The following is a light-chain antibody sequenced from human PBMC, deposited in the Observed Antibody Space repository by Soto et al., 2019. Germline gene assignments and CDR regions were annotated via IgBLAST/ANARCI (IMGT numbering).Light chain of an antibody. V-gene: IGKV1-39*01. CDR2: GAS. J-gene: IGKJ1*01. Sequence: DIPMTQSPSSLSASVGDRVTITCRASQTITTYLNWYQQKPGKAPKLLIYGASSLQSGVPSRFTGSGSGTDFILTIISLQPEDSATYHCQQSHSTPWTFGQGTKVEIK. CDR1: QTITTY. CDR3: QQSHSTPWT.